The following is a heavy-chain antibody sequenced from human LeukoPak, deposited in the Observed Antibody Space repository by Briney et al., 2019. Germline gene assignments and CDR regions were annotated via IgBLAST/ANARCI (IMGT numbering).Heavy chain of an antibody. D-gene: IGHD1-14*01. CDR3: ASIPGPRNAFDI. CDR2: ISGSGGST. J-gene: IGHJ3*02. Sequence: GSLRLSCAASGFTFSSYAMSWVRQAPGKGLEWVSAISGSGGSTYYADSVKGRFTISRDNSKNTLYLQMNSLRAEDTAVYYCASIPGPRNAFDIWGQGTMVTVSS. V-gene: IGHV3-23*01. CDR1: GFTFSSYA.